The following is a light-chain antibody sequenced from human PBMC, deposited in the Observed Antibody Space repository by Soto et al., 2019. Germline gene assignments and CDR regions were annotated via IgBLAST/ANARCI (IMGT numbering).Light chain of an antibody. CDR1: DFGSKS. CDR2: YDS. J-gene: IGLJ1*01. CDR3: QVWDSRSDHPYV. Sequence: SSELTQPPSVSVAPGKTARLTCGGHDFGSKSVHWYQQKPGQAPVLVIYYDSDRPSGIPERFSGSNSGNTATLTISRVEDGDEADYYCQVWDSRSDHPYVFGTGIKLTVL. V-gene: IGLV3-21*04.